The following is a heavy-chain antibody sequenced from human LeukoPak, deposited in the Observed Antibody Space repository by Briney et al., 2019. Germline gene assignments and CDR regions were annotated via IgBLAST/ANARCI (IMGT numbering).Heavy chain of an antibody. CDR3: ASAGATGYYYYLDV. D-gene: IGHD1-26*01. CDR2: INYSGST. Sequence: SENLSLTCTVSGGSSSSYYWSWIRPPPGQGLEWIGYINYSGSTNYNPSLKSRVTISVDTSKNQFSLKLSSVTAADTAVYYCASAGATGYYYYLDVWGKGTTVTVSS. CDR1: GGSSSSYY. V-gene: IGHV4-59*01. J-gene: IGHJ6*03.